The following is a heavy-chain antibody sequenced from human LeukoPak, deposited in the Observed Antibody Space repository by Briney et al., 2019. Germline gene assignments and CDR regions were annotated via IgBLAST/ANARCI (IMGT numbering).Heavy chain of an antibody. J-gene: IGHJ3*02. CDR1: GGTFSSYA. CDR2: IIPIFGTA. Sequence: SVKVSCKASGGTFSSYAISWVRQAPGQGLEWKGGIIPIFGTANYAQKFQGRVSITTDESTSTAYMELSSLRSEDTAVYYCASQLTHCSSTSCYHLDAFDIWGQGTMVTVSS. CDR3: ASQLTHCSSTSCYHLDAFDI. D-gene: IGHD2-2*01. V-gene: IGHV1-69*05.